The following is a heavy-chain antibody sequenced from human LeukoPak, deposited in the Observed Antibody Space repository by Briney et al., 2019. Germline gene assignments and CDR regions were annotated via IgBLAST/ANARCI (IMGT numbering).Heavy chain of an antibody. V-gene: IGHV6-1*01. CDR3: ARDVRLRYSSSWYFAY. CDR2: TYYRSKWYN. J-gene: IGHJ4*02. Sequence: SQTLSLTCAISGDSVSSNSAAWNWIRQSPSSGLEWLGRTYYRSKWYNDYAVSVRSRITINPDTSKNQFSLQLNSVTPEDTAVYYCARDVRLRYSSSWYFAYWGQGTLVTVSS. CDR1: GDSVSSNSAA. D-gene: IGHD6-13*01.